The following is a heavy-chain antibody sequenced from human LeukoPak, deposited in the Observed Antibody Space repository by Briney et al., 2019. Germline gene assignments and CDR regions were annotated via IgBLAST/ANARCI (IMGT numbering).Heavy chain of an antibody. Sequence: QSGGSLRLSCAASGFTFSSYDMHWVRQATGKGLEWVSAIGTAGDTYYPGSVKGRFTISRENAKNSLYLQMNSLRAGDTAVYYCARAGAAAAGTAFDIWGQGTMVTVSS. J-gene: IGHJ3*02. CDR1: GFTFSSYD. V-gene: IGHV3-13*01. CDR3: ARAGAAAAGTAFDI. D-gene: IGHD6-13*01. CDR2: IGTAGDT.